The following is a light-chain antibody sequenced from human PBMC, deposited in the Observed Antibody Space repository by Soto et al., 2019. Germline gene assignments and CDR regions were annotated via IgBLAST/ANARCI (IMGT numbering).Light chain of an antibody. CDR3: CSYAGRSNL. CDR1: SSDVGAYNS. Sequence: QSALTQPRSVSGSPGQSITISCTGTSSDVGAYNSVSWYQQHPGKAPKVMIYDVSKRPSGVPDRFSGSKSGNTASLTISGLQAEDEADYYCCSYAGRSNLFGGGTKLTVL. J-gene: IGLJ2*01. V-gene: IGLV2-11*01. CDR2: DVS.